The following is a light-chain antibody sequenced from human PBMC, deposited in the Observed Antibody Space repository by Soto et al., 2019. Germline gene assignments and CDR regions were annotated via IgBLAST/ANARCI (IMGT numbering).Light chain of an antibody. CDR3: QQYNNWSPLT. CDR1: QSVSSN. CDR2: GAS. Sequence: EIVMTQSPATLSVSPGERATLSCRASQSVSSNLAWYQQKPGQAPRLLMYGASIRATGIPTRFSGGGSGTEFTLTISSLQSEDCEVYYCQQYNNWSPLTFGGGTKVEIK. V-gene: IGKV3D-15*01. J-gene: IGKJ4*01.